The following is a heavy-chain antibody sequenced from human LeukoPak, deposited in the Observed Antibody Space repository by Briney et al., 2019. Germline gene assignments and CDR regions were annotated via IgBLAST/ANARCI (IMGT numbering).Heavy chain of an antibody. J-gene: IGHJ6*02. Sequence: SETLSLTCTVSGGSISSYYWSWIRQPPGKGLEWIGYIYYSGSTNYNPSLKSRVTISVDTSKNQFSLKLSSVTAADTAVYYCARHLFGQLAHIPQSGTSCSGGSCQSDDYYYYYGMDVWGQGATVTVSS. CDR1: GGSISSYY. CDR2: IYYSGST. CDR3: ARHLFGQLAHIPQSGTSCSGGSCQSDDYYYYYGMDV. D-gene: IGHD2-15*01. V-gene: IGHV4-59*08.